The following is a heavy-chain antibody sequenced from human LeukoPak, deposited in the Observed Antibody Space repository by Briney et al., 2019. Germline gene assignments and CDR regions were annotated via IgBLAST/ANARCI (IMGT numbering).Heavy chain of an antibody. CDR2: INGSGDKT. CDR1: GFTLSNYA. J-gene: IGHJ4*02. Sequence: PGGSLRLSCAASGFTLSNYAMNWVRQSPGKGLEWVSSINGSGDKTYHADSVKGRFTISRDNSKNTLNLQMNSLRAEDTAVDCCAKPARTDYADYWGQGTLVTVSS. CDR3: AKPARTDYADY. V-gene: IGHV3-23*01. D-gene: IGHD1-14*01.